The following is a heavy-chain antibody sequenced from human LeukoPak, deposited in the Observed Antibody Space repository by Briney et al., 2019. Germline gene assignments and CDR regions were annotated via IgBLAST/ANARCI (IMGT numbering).Heavy chain of an antibody. V-gene: IGHV3-23*01. CDR2: ISSGGGST. CDR1: GFTFSSYS. Sequence: GGSLRLSCAASGFTFSSYSMNWVRRAPGKGLEWGSVISSGGGSTYYADSVKGRFTVSRDNSKNTMYLQMNSLTDEDTAVYYCANRAVAGTRPFDYWGQGTLVTVSS. CDR3: ANRAVAGTRPFDY. D-gene: IGHD6-19*01. J-gene: IGHJ4*02.